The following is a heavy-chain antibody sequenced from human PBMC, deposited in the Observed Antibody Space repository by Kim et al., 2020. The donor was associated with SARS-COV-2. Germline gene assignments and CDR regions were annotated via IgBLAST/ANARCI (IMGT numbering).Heavy chain of an antibody. J-gene: IGHJ4*02. V-gene: IGHV4-59*08. CDR3: ARHRRGSTSPYDY. CDR2: IYYSGST. D-gene: IGHD2-2*01. CDR1: GGSISSYY. Sequence: SKTLSLTCTVSGGSISSYYWSWIRQPPGKGLEWIGYIYYSGSTNYNPSLKSRVTISVDTSKNQFSLKLSSVTAADTAVYYCARHRRGSTSPYDYWGQGTLVTVSS.